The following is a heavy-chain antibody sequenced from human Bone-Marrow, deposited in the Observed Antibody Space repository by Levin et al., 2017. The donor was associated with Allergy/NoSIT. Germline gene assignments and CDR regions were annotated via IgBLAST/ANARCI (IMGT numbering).Heavy chain of an antibody. D-gene: IGHD6-19*01. Sequence: GGSLRLSCAASGSTFSSMHWVRQAPGKGLEWVAVIRYDGTNIGYADSVKGRFTISRDNSKNMLYIQMNSLRAEDTSVYYCVRENSVAGTRAFDIWGQGTMVTVSS. J-gene: IGHJ3*02. CDR3: VRENSVAGTRAFDI. CDR1: GSTFSS. V-gene: IGHV3-33*01. CDR2: IRYDGTNI.